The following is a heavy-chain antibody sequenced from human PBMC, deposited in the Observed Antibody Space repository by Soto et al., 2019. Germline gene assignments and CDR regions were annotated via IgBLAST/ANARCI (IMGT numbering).Heavy chain of an antibody. CDR2: IKSKTDGGTT. CDR1: GFTFSNAW. V-gene: IGHV3-15*01. Sequence: GSLRLSCAASGFTFSNAWISWVRQAPGKGLEWVGRIKSKTDGGTTDYAAPVKGRFTISRDDSKNTLYLQMNSLKTEDTAVYYCTVCGYSYGPEGYYYYGMDVWGQGTTVTVSS. D-gene: IGHD5-18*01. J-gene: IGHJ6*02. CDR3: TVCGYSYGPEGYYYYGMDV.